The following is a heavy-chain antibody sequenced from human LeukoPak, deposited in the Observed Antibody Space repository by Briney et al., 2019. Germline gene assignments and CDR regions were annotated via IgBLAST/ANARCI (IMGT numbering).Heavy chain of an antibody. CDR2: ISSSSSYI. Sequence: TTGGSLRLSCAASGFTFSSYSMNWVRQAPGKGLEWVSSISSSSSYINYADSVKGRFTISRDNAKKSLYLQMNSLRAEDTAVYYCARDSGSYYPEYFQYWGQGTLVTVSS. V-gene: IGHV3-21*01. D-gene: IGHD1-26*01. CDR1: GFTFSSYS. CDR3: ARDSGSYYPEYFQY. J-gene: IGHJ1*01.